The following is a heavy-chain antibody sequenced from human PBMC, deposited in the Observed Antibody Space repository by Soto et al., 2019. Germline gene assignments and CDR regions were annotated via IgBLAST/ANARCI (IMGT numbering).Heavy chain of an antibody. CDR3: ARVDSGYDWSNDYYFDY. CDR1: GGSISSYY. V-gene: IGHV4-59*01. CDR2: IYYSGST. D-gene: IGHD5-12*01. Sequence: PSETLSLTCTVSGGSISSYYWSWIRQPPGKGLEWIGYIYYSGSTNYNPSLKSRVTISVDTSKNQFSLKLSSVTAADTAVYYCARVDSGYDWSNDYYFDYWGQGTLVTVSS. J-gene: IGHJ4*02.